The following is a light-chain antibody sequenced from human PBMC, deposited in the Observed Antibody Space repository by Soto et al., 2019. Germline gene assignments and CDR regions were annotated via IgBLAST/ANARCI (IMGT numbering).Light chain of an antibody. V-gene: IGKV3-11*01. CDR1: QSVGGS. Sequence: EIVLTQSPATLSLFPGERATLSCRASQSVGGSLAWYQQKPGQAPRLLLYDTSSRATGIPARFSGSGSGTDFTLTISSLEPEDFAVYYCQQRSNWITFGQGTGLEIE. J-gene: IGKJ5*01. CDR3: QQRSNWIT. CDR2: DTS.